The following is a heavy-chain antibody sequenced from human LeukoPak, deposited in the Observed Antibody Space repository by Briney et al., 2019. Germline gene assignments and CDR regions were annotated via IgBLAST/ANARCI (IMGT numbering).Heavy chain of an antibody. J-gene: IGHJ4*02. Sequence: ASVKVSCKVFGYNYTEISMHWVRQAPGKGLEWMGGFDREYGKTIYAQKFQGRVTITADESTSTAYMELSSLRSEDTAVYYCAREDKVGAGWDYWGQGTLVTVSS. D-gene: IGHD1-26*01. CDR2: FDREYGKT. CDR3: AREDKVGAGWDY. V-gene: IGHV1-24*01. CDR1: GYNYTEIS.